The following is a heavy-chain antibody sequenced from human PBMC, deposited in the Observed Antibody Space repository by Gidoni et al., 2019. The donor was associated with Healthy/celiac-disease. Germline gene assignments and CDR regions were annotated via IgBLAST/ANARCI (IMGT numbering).Heavy chain of an antibody. D-gene: IGHD3-22*01. CDR2: INHSGST. J-gene: IGHJ4*02. Sequence: EINHSGSTNYNPSLKSRVTISVDTSKNQFSLKLSSVTAADTAVYYCARGGSVHYDSSGYFDYWGQGTLVTVSS. V-gene: IGHV4-34*01. CDR3: ARGGSVHYDSSGYFDY.